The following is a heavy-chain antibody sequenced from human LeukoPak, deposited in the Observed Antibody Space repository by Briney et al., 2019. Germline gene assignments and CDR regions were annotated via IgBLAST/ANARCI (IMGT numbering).Heavy chain of an antibody. V-gene: IGHV1-2*02. CDR2: INPNSGGT. J-gene: IGHJ4*02. Sequence: VASVKVSCKASGYAFTGYYMHWVRQAPGQGLEWMGWINPNSGGTNFAQKFQGRVTMTRDTSISTAYMELSRLRSDDTAVYYCARDFGIAVAGRFDYWGQGTLVTVSS. D-gene: IGHD6-19*01. CDR3: ARDFGIAVAGRFDY. CDR1: GYAFTGYY.